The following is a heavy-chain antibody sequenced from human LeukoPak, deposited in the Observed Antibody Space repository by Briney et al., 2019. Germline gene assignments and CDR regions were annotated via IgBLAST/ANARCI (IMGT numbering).Heavy chain of an antibody. J-gene: IGHJ6*02. CDR3: AKHMRATNTYSFFGLDV. Sequence: PGGSLRLSCAATGFTFKDYGMHWVRQPPGKGLEWVSSINWNGGGTDYADSVKGRFTISRDNAKNSLYLQLCSLRPEDTALYYCAKHMRATNTYSFFGLDVWGQGTTVTVSS. CDR2: INWNGGGT. D-gene: IGHD1-26*01. V-gene: IGHV3-9*01. CDR1: GFTFKDYG.